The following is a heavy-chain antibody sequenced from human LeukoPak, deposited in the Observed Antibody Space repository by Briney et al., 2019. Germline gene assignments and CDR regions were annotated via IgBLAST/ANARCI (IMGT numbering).Heavy chain of an antibody. CDR1: GFTFSSYE. Sequence: GGSLRLSCAASGFTFSSYEMNWVRQAPGKGLEWVSYISVSGTNIFYADSVKGRFTISRDDAKNSLFLQMNSLRAEDTAIYYCARDRAIIAEDGFDVWGRGTLVTVSS. J-gene: IGHJ3*01. CDR3: ARDRAIIAEDGFDV. CDR2: ISVSGTNI. D-gene: IGHD2/OR15-2a*01. V-gene: IGHV3-48*03.